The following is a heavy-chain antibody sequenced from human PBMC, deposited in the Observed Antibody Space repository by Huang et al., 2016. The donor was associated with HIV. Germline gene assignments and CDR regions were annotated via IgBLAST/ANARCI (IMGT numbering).Heavy chain of an antibody. V-gene: IGHV3-23*04. J-gene: IGHJ4*02. CDR3: GPYDY. CDR2: VTGSGGAK. CDR1: GFSFRDFV. Sequence: EVQLAESGGGFVRPGGSLRLSCAASGFSFRDFVMSWIRQPPGKGREWVSTVTGSGGAKYYADSVKGRFTISRENSKSTLYLEMTSLRVDDTAVYYCGPYDYRGQGTLVSVSS.